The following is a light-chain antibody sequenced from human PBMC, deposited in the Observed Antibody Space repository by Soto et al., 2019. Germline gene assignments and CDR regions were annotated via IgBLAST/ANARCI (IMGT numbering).Light chain of an antibody. CDR3: ATWDSKLCAVV. J-gene: IGLJ2*01. CDR2: DNS. Sequence: QSVLTQPPSMSAAPGQKVPISCSGSSSNIGDNFVSWYQHLPGTAPKLLIFDNSQRPSEIPDRFFGSKSGTIATLAITGPQTGDEAVYYCATWDSKLCAVVFGGGTQLTVL. CDR1: SSNIGDNF. V-gene: IGLV1-51*01.